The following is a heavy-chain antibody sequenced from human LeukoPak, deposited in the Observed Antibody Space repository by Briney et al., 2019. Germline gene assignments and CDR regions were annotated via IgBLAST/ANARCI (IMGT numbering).Heavy chain of an antibody. CDR1: GGSISSGGYY. CDR3: ARGPPWYSSGWYYFDY. D-gene: IGHD6-19*01. CDR2: INHSGST. Sequence: SETLSLTCAVSGGSISSGGYYWSWIRQPPGKGLEWIGEINHSGSTNYNPSLKSRVTISVDTSKNQFSLKLSSVTAADTAVYYCARGPPWYSSGWYYFDYWGQGTLVTVSS. V-gene: IGHV4-34*01. J-gene: IGHJ4*02.